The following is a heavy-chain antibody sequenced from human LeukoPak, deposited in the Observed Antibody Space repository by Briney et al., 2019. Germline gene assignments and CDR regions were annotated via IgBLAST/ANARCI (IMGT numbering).Heavy chain of an antibody. V-gene: IGHV4-59*01. CDR2: IYYSGST. Sequence: SETLSLTCTVSGGSISSYYWSWIRQPPGKGLEWLGYIYYSGSTNYNPSLKSRVTISVDTSKNQFSLKLSSVTAADTAVYYCARGYSGYDTHYTIDYWGQGTLVTVSS. D-gene: IGHD5-12*01. CDR3: ARGYSGYDTHYTIDY. CDR1: GGSISSYY. J-gene: IGHJ4*02.